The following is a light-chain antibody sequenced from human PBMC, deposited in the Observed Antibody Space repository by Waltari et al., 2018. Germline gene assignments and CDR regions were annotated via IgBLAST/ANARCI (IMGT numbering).Light chain of an antibody. V-gene: IGKV1-39*01. CDR2: AAT. CDR3: QQSISNTRT. Sequence: DIQLTQSPSSLSASVGDRVIITCRASQPISIYLNWYQQKPGKAPNLLIYAATILQSGVPSRFSGSGSGRDFSLTISSLQPEDSAIYYCQQSISNTRTFGQGTRLEIK. J-gene: IGKJ2*02. CDR1: QPISIY.